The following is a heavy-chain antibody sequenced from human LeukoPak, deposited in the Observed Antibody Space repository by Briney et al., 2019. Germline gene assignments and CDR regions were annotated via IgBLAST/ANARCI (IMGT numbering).Heavy chain of an antibody. CDR1: GGSISSSSYY. Sequence: SETLSLTCTVSGGSISSSSYYWSWIRQPPGKGLEWIGSIYYSGSTYYNPSLKSRVTISVDTSKNQFSLKLSSVTAVDTAVYYCARNLEGWEPYYFDYWGQGTLVTVSS. J-gene: IGHJ4*02. CDR3: ARNLEGWEPYYFDY. CDR2: IYYSGST. D-gene: IGHD1-26*01. V-gene: IGHV4-39*07.